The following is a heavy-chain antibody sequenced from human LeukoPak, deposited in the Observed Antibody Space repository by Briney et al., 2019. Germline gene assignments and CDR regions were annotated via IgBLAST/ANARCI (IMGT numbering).Heavy chain of an antibody. CDR2: ISAYNGNT. Sequence: ASVKVSCXASGYTLTSYGISWVRQARGQGLEWMGWISAYNGNTNYAQKLQGRVTMTTDTSTSTAYMELRSLRSDDTAVYYCARDRRGGDNFDYWGQGTLVTVSS. J-gene: IGHJ4*02. CDR3: ARDRRGGDNFDY. V-gene: IGHV1-18*01. D-gene: IGHD2-21*01. CDR1: GYTLTSYG.